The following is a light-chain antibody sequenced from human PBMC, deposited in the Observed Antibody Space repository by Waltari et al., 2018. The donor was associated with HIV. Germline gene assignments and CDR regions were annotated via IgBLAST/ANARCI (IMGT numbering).Light chain of an antibody. CDR1: RSNIENAN. V-gene: IGLV1-47*01. Sequence: QSVLTQPPSASGTPGQRVTISCSGSRSNIENANVYWYQQLTGAAPRLLIYKDTQRPSGVPDRFTGSKSGTSASLAISGLRSEDEADYYCVGWDSRLSGYVFGTGTKVTVL. CDR2: KDT. J-gene: IGLJ1*01. CDR3: VGWDSRLSGYV.